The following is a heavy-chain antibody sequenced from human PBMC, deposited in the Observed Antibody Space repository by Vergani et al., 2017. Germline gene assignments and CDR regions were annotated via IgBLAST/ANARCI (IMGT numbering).Heavy chain of an antibody. CDR2: IYYSGST. D-gene: IGHD2-2*01. CDR1: GGSISSGGYY. V-gene: IGHV4-31*03. J-gene: IGHJ6*02. CDR3: ARGVGYCSSTSCYSSGYYYGMDV. Sequence: QVQLQESGPGLVKPSQTLSLTCTVSGGSISSGGYYWSWIRQHPGKGLEWIGYIYYSGSTNYNPSLKSRVTISVDTSKNQFSLKLSSVTAADTAVYYCARGVGYCSSTSCYSSGYYYGMDVWGQGTTVTVSS.